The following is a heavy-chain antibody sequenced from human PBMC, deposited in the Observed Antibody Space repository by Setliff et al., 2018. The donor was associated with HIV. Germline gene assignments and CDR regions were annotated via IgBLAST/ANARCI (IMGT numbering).Heavy chain of an antibody. V-gene: IGHV1-46*01. CDR1: GYTFTSHY. CDR3: AREGGNYFGSGTQGFDY. Sequence: ASVKVSCKASGYTFTSHYIHWVRQAPGQGLEWMGIINPNGGSTTYAQKFQGRVTITRDRTATTVYMELSNLRSEDTAVYYCAREGGNYFGSGTQGFDYWGQGTLVTVSS. J-gene: IGHJ4*02. CDR2: INPNGGST. D-gene: IGHD3-10*01.